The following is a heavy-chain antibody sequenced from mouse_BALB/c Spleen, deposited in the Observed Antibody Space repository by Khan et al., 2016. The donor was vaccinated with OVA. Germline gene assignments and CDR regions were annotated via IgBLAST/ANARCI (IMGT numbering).Heavy chain of an antibody. CDR1: GYTFTSYY. D-gene: IGHD1-1*02. Sequence: VQLQQSGAKLVKPGASVRLSCKASGYTFTSYYLYWVKQRPGQGLEWIGDINPSSGGTNFNEKFKSKATLTVDKSSSTAYIQLNSLPSEDSAVYYCSRSGYGAFAYWGQGTLVTVSA. V-gene: IGHV1S81*02. CDR3: SRSGYGAFAY. J-gene: IGHJ3*01. CDR2: INPSSGGT.